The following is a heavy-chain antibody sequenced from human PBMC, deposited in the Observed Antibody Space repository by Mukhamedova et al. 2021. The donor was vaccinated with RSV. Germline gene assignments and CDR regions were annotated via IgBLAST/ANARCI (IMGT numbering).Heavy chain of an antibody. CDR2: IKHDGSEK. CDR1: W. D-gene: IGHD2/OR15-2a*01. V-gene: IGHV3-7*03. CDR3: ARAHNRDD. J-gene: IGHJ4*02. Sequence: WMTWVRQAPGKGLEWVASIKHDGSEKYYVDPVKGRFIITRDNAKNSVYRQLNSPRVDDTAVYYCARAHNRDDWGQGTLVT.